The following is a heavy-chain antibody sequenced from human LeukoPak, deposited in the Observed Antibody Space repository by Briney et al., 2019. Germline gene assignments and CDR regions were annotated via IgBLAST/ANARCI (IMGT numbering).Heavy chain of an antibody. V-gene: IGHV4-39*02. J-gene: IGHJ6*03. D-gene: IGHD3-22*01. CDR1: AGSISSSDYY. CDR2: ISYSGNT. Sequence: SETLSLTCTVSAGSISSSDYYWGWIRQSPGKGLEWIGRISYSGNTYYNPSLKSRVTISVDTSKNHFSLRLSSVTAADTAVYYCARLTHSYYSDTSGYYPYYYMDVWAKGTRVTVSS. CDR3: ARLTHSYYSDTSGYYPYYYMDV.